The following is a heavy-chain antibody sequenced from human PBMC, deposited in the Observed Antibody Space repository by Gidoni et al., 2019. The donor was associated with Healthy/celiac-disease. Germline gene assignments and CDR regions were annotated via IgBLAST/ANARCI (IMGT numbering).Heavy chain of an antibody. CDR1: GGSISSYY. J-gene: IGHJ5*02. CDR3: AREGHTWFDP. CDR2: IYPSGST. Sequence: QVQLPDSGPGLVTPSETLSLTCPVSGGSISSYYWSWIRQPAGKGMEWSGRIYPSGSTNYNPSLKSRVTMSVDTSKNQFSLKLSAVTAADTAVYYCAREGHTWFDPWGQGTLVTVSS. V-gene: IGHV4-4*07.